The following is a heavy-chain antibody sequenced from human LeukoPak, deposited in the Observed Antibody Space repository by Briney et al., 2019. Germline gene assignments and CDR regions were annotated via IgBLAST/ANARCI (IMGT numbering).Heavy chain of an antibody. CDR1: GFTVSSNY. CDR2: INRGGST. Sequence: GGSLRLSCAASGFTVSSNYMSWVRQAPGKGLEWVSVINRGGSTYYADSVKGRFTISRHNSKNTLYLQMNSLRAEDTAMYYCARESGLLGDYWGQGTLVTVSS. J-gene: IGHJ4*02. V-gene: IGHV3-53*04. CDR3: ARESGLLGDY. D-gene: IGHD3-22*01.